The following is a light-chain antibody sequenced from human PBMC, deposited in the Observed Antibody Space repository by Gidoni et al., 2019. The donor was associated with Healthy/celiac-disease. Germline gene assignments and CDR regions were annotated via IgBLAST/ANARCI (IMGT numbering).Light chain of an antibody. J-gene: IGLJ3*02. CDR1: SSDVGGYNY. CDR2: EVS. V-gene: IGLV2-14*01. Sequence: QSALTHPASVSGSPGQAITISCTGTSSDVGGYNYVSWYQQHPGKAPKLMIYEVSNRPSGVSHRFSGSKSGNTASLTISGLQAEDEADYYCSSYTSSSSWVFGGGTKLTVL. CDR3: SSYTSSSSWV.